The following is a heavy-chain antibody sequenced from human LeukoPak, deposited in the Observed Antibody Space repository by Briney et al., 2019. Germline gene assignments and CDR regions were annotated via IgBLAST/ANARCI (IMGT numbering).Heavy chain of an antibody. Sequence: SETLSLTCTVSGGSISSYCWSWIRQPPGKGLEGIGYIYYSGSTNYNPSLKSRVTISVDTSKNQFSLKLSSVTAADTAVYYCARVGGYSYGYPDYWGQGTLVTVSS. CDR3: ARVGGYSYGYPDY. J-gene: IGHJ4*02. V-gene: IGHV4-59*01. D-gene: IGHD5-18*01. CDR1: GGSISSYC. CDR2: IYYSGST.